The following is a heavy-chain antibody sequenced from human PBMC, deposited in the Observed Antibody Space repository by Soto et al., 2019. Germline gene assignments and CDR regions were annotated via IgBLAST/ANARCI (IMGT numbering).Heavy chain of an antibody. D-gene: IGHD3-22*01. CDR1: GFTFSSYE. V-gene: IGHV3-48*03. J-gene: IGHJ3*02. CDR3: ARVYDLDAFDI. Sequence: EVQLVESGGGLVQPGGSLRLSCAASGFTFSSYEMNWVRQAPGKGLEWVSYISSSGSTIYYADSVKGRFTISRDNAKNSLYLQMNSLRAEDTAVYYCARVYDLDAFDIWGQGTMVTVSS. CDR2: ISSSGSTI.